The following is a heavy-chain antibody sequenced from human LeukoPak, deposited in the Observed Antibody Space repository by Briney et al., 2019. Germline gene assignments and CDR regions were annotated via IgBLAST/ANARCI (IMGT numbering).Heavy chain of an antibody. Sequence: GASVKVSCKASGYTFTSYAMNWVRQAPGKGLEWMGGFDPEDGETIYAQKFQGRVTMTEDTSTDTAYMELSSLRSEDTAVYYCAIVGHYSSGWRDWFDPWGQGTLVTVSS. D-gene: IGHD6-19*01. J-gene: IGHJ5*02. CDR3: AIVGHYSSGWRDWFDP. CDR1: GYTFTSYA. V-gene: IGHV1-24*01. CDR2: FDPEDGET.